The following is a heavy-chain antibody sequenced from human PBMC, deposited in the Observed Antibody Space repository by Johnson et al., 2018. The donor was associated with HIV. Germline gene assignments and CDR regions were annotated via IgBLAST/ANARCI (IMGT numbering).Heavy chain of an antibody. CDR3: ARVTHIQLWANDAFDI. V-gene: IGHV3-66*02. D-gene: IGHD5-18*01. Sequence: VQLVESGGGVVQPGGSLRLSCAASGFTVSSNYMSWVRQAPGKGLEWVSGISWNSGFIGYADSVKGRFTISRDNSKNTLYLQMNSLRAEDTAVYYCARVTHIQLWANDAFDIWGQGTMVTVSS. J-gene: IGHJ3*02. CDR1: GFTVSSNY. CDR2: ISWNSGFI.